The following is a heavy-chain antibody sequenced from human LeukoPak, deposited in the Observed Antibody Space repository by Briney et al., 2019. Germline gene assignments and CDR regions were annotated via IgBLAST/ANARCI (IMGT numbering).Heavy chain of an antibody. CDR3: AKDCGSVILY. Sequence: NPGGSLRLSCAASGFTFSNYNMNWVRQAPGKGLEWVSSITGSSSYTYYADSVKGRFTISRDNAKNSLYLQMNSLRAEDTAIYYCAKDCGSVILYSGQATLVTVSS. CDR1: GFTFSNYN. CDR2: ITGSSSYT. V-gene: IGHV3-21*01. D-gene: IGHD3-10*01. J-gene: IGHJ4*02.